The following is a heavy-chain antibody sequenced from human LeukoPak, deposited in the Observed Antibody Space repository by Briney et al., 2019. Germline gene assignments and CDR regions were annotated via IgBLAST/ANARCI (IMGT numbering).Heavy chain of an antibody. J-gene: IGHJ5*02. CDR2: IYHSGST. CDR3: ARVFAKFGERSPWFDP. Sequence: ASETLSLTCTVSGYSISSGYYWGWIRQPPGKGLKWIGSIYHSGSTYYNPSLKSRVTISVNTSKNQFSLKLSSVTAADTAVYYCARVFAKFGERSPWFDPWGQGTLVTVSS. V-gene: IGHV4-38-2*02. D-gene: IGHD3-10*01. CDR1: GYSISSGYY.